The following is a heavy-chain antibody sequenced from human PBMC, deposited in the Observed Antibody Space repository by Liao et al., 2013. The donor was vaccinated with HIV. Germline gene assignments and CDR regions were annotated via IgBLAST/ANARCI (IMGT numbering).Heavy chain of an antibody. J-gene: IGHJ6*03. CDR3: ARGRRYYYGSGRLNYYYMDV. D-gene: IGHD3-10*01. CDR1: GGSISSSRYY. V-gene: IGHV4-39*07. CDR2: VYYSGGT. Sequence: KLQQWGARLVKPSETLSLTCTVSGGSISSSRYYWGWVRQPPGKGLEWIGSVYYSGGTYYKTSLKSRLTISVDTSKNQFSLNLSSVTAADTAVYYCARGRRYYYGSGRLNYYYMDVWGKGTTVTVSS.